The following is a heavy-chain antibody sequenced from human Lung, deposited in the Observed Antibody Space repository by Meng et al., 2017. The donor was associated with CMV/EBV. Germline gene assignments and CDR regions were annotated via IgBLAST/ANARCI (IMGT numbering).Heavy chain of an antibody. J-gene: IGHJ4*02. CDR2: IKTDGTYS. CDR3: VRDGDHWNFDY. V-gene: IGHV3-74*01. Sequence: ESXKISCAASGFTFSRYWMHWVRQTPEKGLVWVSRIKTDGTYSNYADYVKGRFTISRDNARNTLYLQMNSLRGEDTAVYFCVRDGDHWNFDYWGRGTLVTVSS. D-gene: IGHD1-1*01. CDR1: GFTFSRYW.